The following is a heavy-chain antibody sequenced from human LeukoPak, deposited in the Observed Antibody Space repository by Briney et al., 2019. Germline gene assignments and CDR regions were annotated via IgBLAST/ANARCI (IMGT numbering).Heavy chain of an antibody. V-gene: IGHV4-34*01. Sequence: SETLSLTCVVYGGSFSGYYWSWIRQPPGKGLEWIGEINHSGSTNYNPSLKSRVTISVDTSKNQFSLKLASVTTADTAVYYCARDRWLGYWGQGTLVTVSS. CDR3: ARDRWLGY. CDR1: GGSFSGYY. J-gene: IGHJ4*02. CDR2: INHSGST. D-gene: IGHD5-12*01.